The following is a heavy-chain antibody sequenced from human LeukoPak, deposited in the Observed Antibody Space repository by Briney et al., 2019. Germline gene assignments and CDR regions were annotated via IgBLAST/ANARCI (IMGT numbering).Heavy chain of an antibody. Sequence: PSETLSLTCTVFGGSISSYYWSWIRQPAGKGLEWIGRMYTSGSTNYNPSLKSRVTMSVDTPKNQFSLKLSSVTAADTAVYYCARDTGYYFGSGNYLYYFDYWGQGTLVTVSS. CDR3: ARDTGYYFGSGNYLYYFDY. J-gene: IGHJ4*02. D-gene: IGHD3-10*01. CDR1: GGSISSYY. V-gene: IGHV4-4*07. CDR2: MYTSGST.